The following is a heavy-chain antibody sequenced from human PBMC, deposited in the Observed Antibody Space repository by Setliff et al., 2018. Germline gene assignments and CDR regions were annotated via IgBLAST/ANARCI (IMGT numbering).Heavy chain of an antibody. J-gene: IGHJ4*02. CDR2: ISGSGGST. D-gene: IGHD2-15*01. CDR3: AKARNAGYAGGWYLNY. CDR1: GFTFRSYA. Sequence: PGGSLRLSCAASGFTFRSYAMNWIRQAPGKGLEWVSAISGSGGSTYYADSVKGRFTISRDNSKNTLYLQMKSLRAEDTAVYYCAKARNAGYAGGWYLNYWGQGTLVTVSS. V-gene: IGHV3-23*01.